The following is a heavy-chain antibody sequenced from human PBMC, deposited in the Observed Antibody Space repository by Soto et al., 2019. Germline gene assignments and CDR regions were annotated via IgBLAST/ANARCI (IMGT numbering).Heavy chain of an antibody. D-gene: IGHD1-7*01. CDR1: GFTLSTYA. CDR3: AKDRNYPRDQFHY. V-gene: IGHV3-23*01. J-gene: IGHJ4*02. Sequence: QSGESLKLSCAASGFTLSTYALSWVRQAPGKGLEWVSAISANGQGIYYADSVRGRFTISRDNSNNTIFLHMDSLRAEDTAVYYCAKDRNYPRDQFHYWGQGTLVTVSS. CDR2: ISANGQGI.